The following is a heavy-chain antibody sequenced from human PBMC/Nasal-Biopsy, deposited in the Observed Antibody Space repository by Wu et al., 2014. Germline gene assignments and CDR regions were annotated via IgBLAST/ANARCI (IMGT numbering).Heavy chain of an antibody. CDR3: VRDRPVAAADY. D-gene: IGHD6-19*01. J-gene: IGHJ4*02. V-gene: IGHV3-21*01. CDR2: ISASGTYI. Sequence: CAASRFTNDMHWVRQAPGEGLAWVASISASGTYISYADSVRGRFTISRDNAKNSLYLQMDSLRAEDTAVYYCVRDRPVAAADYWGQGTLVTVSS. CDR1: RFTND.